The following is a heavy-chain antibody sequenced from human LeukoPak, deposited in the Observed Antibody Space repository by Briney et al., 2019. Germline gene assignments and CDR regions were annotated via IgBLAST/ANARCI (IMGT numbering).Heavy chain of an antibody. CDR1: GFTFSSYA. J-gene: IGHJ4*02. CDR2: IGSGSDT. CDR3: AKYGSVGAVRYFDS. D-gene: IGHD4/OR15-4a*01. Sequence: PGGSLRLSCAASGFTFSSYAMNWVRQAPGKGLQWVSSIGSGSDTHYADSAKGRFTISRDNTKNTLYLQMNSLRAEDTALYYCAKYGSVGAVRYFDSWGQGTLVTVSS. V-gene: IGHV3-23*01.